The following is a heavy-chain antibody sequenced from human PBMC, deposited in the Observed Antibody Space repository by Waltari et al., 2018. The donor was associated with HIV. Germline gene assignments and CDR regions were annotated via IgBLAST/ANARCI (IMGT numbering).Heavy chain of an antibody. J-gene: IGHJ5*02. D-gene: IGHD3-16*01. V-gene: IGHV3-20*01. CDR2: INCIGDGI. Sequence: VQLVESGGQVIRPGGSLRRSCAASGFTFDAYSTHRVRQVPGKGLARVWVINCIGDGIGGSESVVRRLISSRDNARKALHLQMQSRRVDDTASYNCVRGLREGHASSWFLMWFETWGPGTPVIVST. CDR1: GFTFDAYS. CDR3: VRGLREGHASSWFLMWFET.